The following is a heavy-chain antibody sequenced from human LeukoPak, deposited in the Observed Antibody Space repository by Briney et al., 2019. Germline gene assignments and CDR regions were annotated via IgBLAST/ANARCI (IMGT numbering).Heavy chain of an antibody. V-gene: IGHV3-7*01. CDR2: IKQDGSEI. Sequence: GGSLRLSCATSGFTFSTYWMSWVRQVPGKGLEWVANIKQDGSEIYYVDSVKGRFTISRDNAKNSLFLQMNNLRAEDTAMYYCAKLGKTENHYGSGRFSYYYYMDVWGKGTTVTIFS. D-gene: IGHD3-10*01. CDR3: AKLGKTENHYGSGRFSYYYYMDV. CDR1: GFTFSTYW. J-gene: IGHJ6*03.